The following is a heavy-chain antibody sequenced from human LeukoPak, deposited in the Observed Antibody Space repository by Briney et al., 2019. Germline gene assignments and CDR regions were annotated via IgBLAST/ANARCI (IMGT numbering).Heavy chain of an antibody. CDR3: ARGGLRYFDWFLGY. CDR1: GGSFSGYY. V-gene: IGHV4-34*01. Sequence: PSEALSLTCAVYGGSFSGYYWSWIRQPPGKGLEWIGEINHSGSTNYNPSLKSRVTISVDTSKNQFSLKLSSVTAADTAVYYCARGGLRYFDWFLGYWGQGTLVTVSS. D-gene: IGHD3-9*01. CDR2: INHSGST. J-gene: IGHJ4*02.